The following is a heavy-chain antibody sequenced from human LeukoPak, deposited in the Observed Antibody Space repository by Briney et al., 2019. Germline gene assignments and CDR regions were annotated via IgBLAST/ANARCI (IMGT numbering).Heavy chain of an antibody. Sequence: PGGTLRLSCAASGFTFSTYGMSWVRQAPGKGLEWVSGISGSGSSTYYTDLLKGRFTISRDNSKDTLYLQMTSLRAEDTAVYYCANLRVGGLRGGSFEYWGQGALVTVSS. V-gene: IGHV3-23*01. CDR1: GFTFSTYG. CDR3: ANLRVGGLRGGSFEY. J-gene: IGHJ4*02. D-gene: IGHD3-16*01. CDR2: ISGSGSST.